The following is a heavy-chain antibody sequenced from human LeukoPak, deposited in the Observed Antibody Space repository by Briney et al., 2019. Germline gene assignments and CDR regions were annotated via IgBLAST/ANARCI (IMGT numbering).Heavy chain of an antibody. D-gene: IGHD1-26*01. CDR2: ISAYNGNT. J-gene: IGHJ4*02. CDR3: AREFSGTYPGRFDY. V-gene: IGHV1-18*01. CDR1: GFTFTSYD. Sequence: ASVKVSCKASGFTFTSYDISWVRQAPGQGLEWMGWISAYNGNTNYAQNLQGRVTMTTDTSTSTAYMELRSLRSDETAVYYCAREFSGTYPGRFDYWGQGTLVTVSS.